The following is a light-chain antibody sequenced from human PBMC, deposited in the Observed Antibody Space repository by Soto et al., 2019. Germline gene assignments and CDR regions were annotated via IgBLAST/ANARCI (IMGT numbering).Light chain of an antibody. Sequence: QSALTQPPSASETPGQRVTISCSGSSSNIGSNYVYWYQQLPGTAPKLLISRNNLRPSGVPDRFSGSKSGTSASLAISGLRSEDEADYYCAAWDDSLGGYVFGTGTKLTVL. CDR3: AAWDDSLGGYV. V-gene: IGLV1-47*01. CDR2: RNN. CDR1: SSNIGSNY. J-gene: IGLJ1*01.